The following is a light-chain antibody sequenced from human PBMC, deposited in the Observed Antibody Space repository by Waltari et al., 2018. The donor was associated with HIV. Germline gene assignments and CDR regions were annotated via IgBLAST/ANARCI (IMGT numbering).Light chain of an antibody. V-gene: IGLV1-47*01. CDR3: AVWDDGLSGVV. Sequence: QSVLTQSPSASGTPGQRVTISCSGSSSHIGSSYVTWYQKVPGTAPKLLIYRNYRRPSGVPDRFSGSKSGTTASLAISGLRSEDEADYYCAVWDDGLSGVVFGGGTKLTVL. J-gene: IGLJ2*01. CDR2: RNY. CDR1: SSHIGSSY.